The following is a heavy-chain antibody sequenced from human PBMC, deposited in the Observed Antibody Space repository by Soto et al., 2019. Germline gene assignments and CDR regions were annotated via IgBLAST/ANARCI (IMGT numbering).Heavy chain of an antibody. CDR3: ARHALAFWSTYYMDYGIKV. CDR2: ISAYNGTT. J-gene: IGHJ6*02. D-gene: IGHD3-3*01. CDR1: ASTFTSYG. Sequence: APVKVSCKASASTFTSYGISWVRQAPGQGLEWMGWISAYNGTTNYAQRLQGRVAMTTDTSTSTAYMELRSQKSDDTALYYCARHALAFWSTYYMDYGIKVWGQRTTVTVSS. V-gene: IGHV1-18*04.